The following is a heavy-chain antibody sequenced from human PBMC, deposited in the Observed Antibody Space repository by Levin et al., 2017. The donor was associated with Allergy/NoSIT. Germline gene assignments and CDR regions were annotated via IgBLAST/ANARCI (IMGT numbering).Heavy chain of an antibody. D-gene: IGHD1-26*01. Sequence: PSETLSLTCTVSRGSISNNFWSWMRQPPGKRLEWVAWIHSSGTTKYNPSLESRVTISVDTSKNQFSLTLTSVTAADTAIYYCARSSSSRFDPWGQGTLVTVSS. CDR3: ARSSSSRFDP. CDR2: IHSSGTT. V-gene: IGHV4-59*01. J-gene: IGHJ5*02. CDR1: RGSISNNF.